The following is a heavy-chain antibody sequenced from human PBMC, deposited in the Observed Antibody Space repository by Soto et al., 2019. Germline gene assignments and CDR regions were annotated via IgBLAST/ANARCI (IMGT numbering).Heavy chain of an antibody. CDR2: ISGGGLNT. CDR1: VFTFIAYA. V-gene: IGHV3-23*01. CDR3: AKSPDFYYYGMDV. J-gene: IGHJ6*02. Sequence: GGSLRLSCASSVFTFIAYAMTWVRQAPGKGLEWVSSISGGGLNTYYADSVKGRFTISRDNSKNTVSLQMNSLRADDTAVYYCAKSPDFYYYGMDVWGQGTTVTVSS.